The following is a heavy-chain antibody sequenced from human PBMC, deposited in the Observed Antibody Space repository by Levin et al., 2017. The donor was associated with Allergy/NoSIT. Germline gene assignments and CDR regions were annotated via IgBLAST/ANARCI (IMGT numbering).Heavy chain of an antibody. J-gene: IGHJ3*02. D-gene: IGHD1-26*01. V-gene: IGHV5-51*01. Sequence: GESLKISCQVSGDKVTRFWPGFTNYWITWVRQMPGQGLEWLGVIYPGDSDTRYSPSFQGQVTIPADQSINTAYLQWNSLKASDTDKYFCARGRVYSGSYHDAFDIWGQGTMVTVSS. CDR2: IYPGDSDT. CDR3: ARGRVYSGSYHDAFDI. CDR1: GDKVTRFWPGFTNYW.